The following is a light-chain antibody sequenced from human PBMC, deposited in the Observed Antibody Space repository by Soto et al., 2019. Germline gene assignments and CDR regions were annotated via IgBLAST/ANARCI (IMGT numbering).Light chain of an antibody. Sequence: DIQMTQSPSSVSASVGDRVTITCRASQGISRWLACYKQKPGKDPKLQSYAASSLQSGVPARFSGSGSGTDFTLNISGLQPEDFATYYCQQANSFPPGTFGQVTKVEIK. CDR3: QQANSFPPGT. CDR1: QGISRW. V-gene: IGKV1-12*01. J-gene: IGKJ1*01. CDR2: AAS.